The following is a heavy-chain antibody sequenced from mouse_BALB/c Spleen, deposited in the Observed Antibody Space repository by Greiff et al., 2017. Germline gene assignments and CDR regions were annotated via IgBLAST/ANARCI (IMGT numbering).Heavy chain of an antibody. J-gene: IGHJ2*01. CDR2: IRNKANGYTT. Sequence: EVKLMESGGGLVQPGGSLRLSCATSGFTFTDYYMSWVRQPPGKALEWLGFIRNKANGYTTEYSASVKGRFTISRDNSQSILYLQMNTLRAEDSATYYCARDGYGNYVGYFDYWGQGTTLTVSS. V-gene: IGHV7-3*02. CDR1: GFTFTDYY. D-gene: IGHD2-10*02. CDR3: ARDGYGNYVGYFDY.